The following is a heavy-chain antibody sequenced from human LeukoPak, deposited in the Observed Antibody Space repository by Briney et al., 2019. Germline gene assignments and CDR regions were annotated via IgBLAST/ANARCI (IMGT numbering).Heavy chain of an antibody. CDR3: ARHIGTISPYYDFWSGDSWFDP. J-gene: IGHJ5*02. Sequence: GESLKISCKGSGYSFTSYWIGWVRQMPGKGLEWMGIIYPGDSDTSYSPSFQGQVTISADKSISTAYLQWSSLKASDTAMYYCARHIGTISPYYDFWSGDSWFDPWGQGTLVTVSS. D-gene: IGHD3-3*01. V-gene: IGHV5-51*01. CDR2: IYPGDSDT. CDR1: GYSFTSYW.